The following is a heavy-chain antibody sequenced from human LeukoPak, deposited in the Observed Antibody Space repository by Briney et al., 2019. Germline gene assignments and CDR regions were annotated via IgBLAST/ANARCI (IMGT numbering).Heavy chain of an antibody. J-gene: IGHJ4*02. D-gene: IGHD3-22*01. V-gene: IGHV3-72*01. CDR1: GFTFSSYW. CDR2: SKNKANNYIT. CDR3: ARDSSGQGDY. Sequence: GGSLRPSCAASGFTFSSYWMGWVRQAPGKGLEWVGRSKNKANNYITQYAAFVQGRFTISRDNSKNSLYLQINSLKTEDTAVYYCARDSSGQGDYWGQGTLVTVSS.